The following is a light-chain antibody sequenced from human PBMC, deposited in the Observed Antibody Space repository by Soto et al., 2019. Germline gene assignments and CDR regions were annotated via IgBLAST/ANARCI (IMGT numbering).Light chain of an antibody. Sequence: DIQMTQSPSTLSASVGDRVTITCRASQAINIWLAWYQQKPGKAPKLLIYKASTLERGVPSRFIGSGSGTDFTLTISRLQPDDFATYYCQQYSSDPNTFGQGTKLDIK. J-gene: IGKJ2*01. CDR3: QQYSSDPNT. CDR1: QAINIW. V-gene: IGKV1-5*03. CDR2: KAS.